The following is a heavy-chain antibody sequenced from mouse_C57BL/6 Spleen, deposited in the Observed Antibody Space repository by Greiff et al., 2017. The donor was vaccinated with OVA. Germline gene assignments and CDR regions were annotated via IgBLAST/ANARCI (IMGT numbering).Heavy chain of an antibody. J-gene: IGHJ2*01. Sequence: EVKLMESGGGLVKPGGSLKLSCAASGFTFSSYAMSWVRQTPEKRLEWVATISDGGSYTYYPDNVKGRFTISRDNAKNNLYLQMSHLKSEDTAMYYCARDGDSSGYEYYFDYWGQGTTLTVSS. CDR3: ARDGDSSGYEYYFDY. CDR1: GFTFSSYA. V-gene: IGHV5-4*01. CDR2: ISDGGSYT. D-gene: IGHD3-2*02.